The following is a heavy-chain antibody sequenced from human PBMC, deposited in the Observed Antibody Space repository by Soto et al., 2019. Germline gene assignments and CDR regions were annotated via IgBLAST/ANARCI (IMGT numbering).Heavy chain of an antibody. D-gene: IGHD2-21*02. J-gene: IGHJ4*02. CDR2: VNPSGGHT. Sequence: QVQLVQSGAEVKKPGASVKVSCKASGDTFTDYYIHWVRQAPGQGLEWMGTVNPSGGHTTYAQHFRGRITMTRDTSTSTLHMELTSLTSADTAVYYCASGGHVVVVTAALDYWGQGTLGTVSS. CDR1: GDTFTDYY. CDR3: ASGGHVVVVTAALDY. V-gene: IGHV1-46*01.